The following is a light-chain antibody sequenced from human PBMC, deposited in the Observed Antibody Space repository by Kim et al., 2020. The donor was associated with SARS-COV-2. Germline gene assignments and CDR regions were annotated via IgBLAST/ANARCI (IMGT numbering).Light chain of an antibody. J-gene: IGLJ3*02. Sequence: SVSPGQTASITCSGDKLGDKNAFWYQQKTGQSPVLVIYQNNKRPSGIPERFAGSNSGNTATLTISGTQAMEEADYYCQAWDNSTVVFGGGTQLTVL. CDR2: QNN. CDR1: KLGDKN. CDR3: QAWDNSTVV. V-gene: IGLV3-1*01.